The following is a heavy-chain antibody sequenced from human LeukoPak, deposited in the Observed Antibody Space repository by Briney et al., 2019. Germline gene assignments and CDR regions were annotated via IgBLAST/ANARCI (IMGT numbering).Heavy chain of an antibody. CDR1: GFTFGSYA. V-gene: IGHV3-23*01. Sequence: PGRSLRLSCAASGFTFGSYAMTWVRRAPGKGLEWVAAIGGAGTYYADSVKGRFTISRDNSKNTLYLQMNSLRAEDTAVYYCAKNLDASGSYFPDEWGQGTLVTVSS. CDR3: AKNLDASGSYFPDE. J-gene: IGHJ4*02. CDR2: IGGAGT. D-gene: IGHD3-10*01.